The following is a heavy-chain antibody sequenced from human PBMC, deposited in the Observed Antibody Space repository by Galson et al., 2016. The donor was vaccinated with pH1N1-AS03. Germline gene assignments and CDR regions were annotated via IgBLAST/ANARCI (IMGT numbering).Heavy chain of an antibody. CDR2: IYHNGAT. J-gene: IGHJ6*02. V-gene: IGHV4-4*02. D-gene: IGHD2-21*01. CDR1: GASISNSNW. CDR3: ARGVRVDCGRELCYSGMDV. Sequence: SETLSLTCAVSGASISNSNWWSWVRQTPEKGLKWIGEIYHNGATNYLPSLKSRVAISLDTSKNQFSLKLTSVTAADTAIYYCARGVRVDCGRELCYSGMDVWGQGATVTVSS.